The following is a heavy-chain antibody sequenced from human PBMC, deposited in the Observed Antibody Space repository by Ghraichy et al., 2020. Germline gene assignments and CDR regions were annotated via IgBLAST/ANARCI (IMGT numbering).Heavy chain of an antibody. V-gene: IGHV3-21*01. CDR2: ISSSSSYI. CDR1: GFTFSSYN. Sequence: GGSLRLSCATSGFTFSSYNMNWVRQAPGKGLEWVSSISSSSSYIYYADSVKGRFTISRDNAKNSLYLQMNSLRAEDTAVYYCAREGQWELLGSGYFQHWGQGTLVTVSS. D-gene: IGHD1-26*01. CDR3: AREGQWELLGSGYFQH. J-gene: IGHJ1*01.